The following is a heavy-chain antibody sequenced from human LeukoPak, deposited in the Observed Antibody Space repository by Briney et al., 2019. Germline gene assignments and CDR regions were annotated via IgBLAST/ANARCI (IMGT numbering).Heavy chain of an antibody. D-gene: IGHD3-22*01. CDR3: AREYYYDSSGYNQPNWFDP. V-gene: IGHV1-69*04. Sequence: SVKVSCKASGGTFSSYAISWVRQAPGQGLEWMGRIIPILGIANYAQKFQGRVTITADKSTSTAYMELSSLRSEDTAVYCCAREYYYDSSGYNQPNWFDPWGQGTLVTVSS. CDR1: GGTFSSYA. J-gene: IGHJ5*02. CDR2: IIPILGIA.